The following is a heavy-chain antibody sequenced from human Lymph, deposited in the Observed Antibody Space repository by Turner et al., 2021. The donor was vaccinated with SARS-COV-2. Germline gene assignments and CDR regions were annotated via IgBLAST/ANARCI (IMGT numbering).Heavy chain of an antibody. Sequence: EVQLVASGGGLVQPGGSLRLSCAASGITVSRNYISWVRQAPGKGLEWVSVIYSGGSSYYADSVKGRFTISRHNSKNTLYLQMNSLRAEDTAVYYCARDLDTAGGMDVWGQGTTVTVSS. CDR2: IYSGGSS. J-gene: IGHJ6*02. D-gene: IGHD5-18*01. CDR3: ARDLDTAGGMDV. CDR1: GITVSRNY. V-gene: IGHV3-53*04.